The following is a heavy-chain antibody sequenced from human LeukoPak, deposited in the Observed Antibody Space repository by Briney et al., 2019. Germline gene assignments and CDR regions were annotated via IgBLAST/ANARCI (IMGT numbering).Heavy chain of an antibody. Sequence: GRPRGFSCASPGFTVSSNYMSWVRQAPAKGLDWVSVIYSGGSTYYAGSVKGRFTTSRHNSKNTLYLQMNSLRAEDTAVYYCARQVAARYYYYGMDVWGQGTTVTVSS. CDR2: IYSGGST. CDR1: GFTVSSNY. CDR3: ARQVAARYYYYGMDV. J-gene: IGHJ6*02. V-gene: IGHV3-53*04. D-gene: IGHD6-6*01.